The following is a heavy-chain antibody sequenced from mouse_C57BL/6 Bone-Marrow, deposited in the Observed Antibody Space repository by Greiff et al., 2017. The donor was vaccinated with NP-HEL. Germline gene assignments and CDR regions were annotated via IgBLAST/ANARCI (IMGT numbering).Heavy chain of an antibody. V-gene: IGHV1-22*01. CDR2: INPNNGGT. J-gene: IGHJ1*03. CDR1: GYTFTDSN. CDR3: AKGSYWYFDV. Sequence: VQLQQSGPELVKPGASVKMSCKASGYTFTDSNMHWVKQSHGKSLEWMGYINPNNGGTSYNQKFKGKATLTVNKSSSTAYMELRSLTSEDSAVYYCAKGSYWYFDVWGTGTTVTVSS.